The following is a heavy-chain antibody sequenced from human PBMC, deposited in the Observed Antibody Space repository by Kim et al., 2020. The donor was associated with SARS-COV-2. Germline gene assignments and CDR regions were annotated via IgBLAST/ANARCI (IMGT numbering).Heavy chain of an antibody. V-gene: IGHV4-34*01. D-gene: IGHD5-18*01. CDR1: GGSFSDYS. CDR3: AGTSGRGYVFG. CDR2: VSHSGDT. J-gene: IGHJ6*04. Sequence: SETLSLTCAVYGGSFSDYSWCWIRQSPEKGLEWIGEVSHSGDTNYNPSLSSRVTISVDTSKNQFSLKVNSVTAAAMAVYFCAGTSGRGYVFGRGEGTTVTVSS.